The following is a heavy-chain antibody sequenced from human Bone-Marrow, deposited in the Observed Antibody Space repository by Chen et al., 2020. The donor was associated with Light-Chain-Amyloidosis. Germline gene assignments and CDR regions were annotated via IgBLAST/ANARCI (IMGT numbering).Heavy chain of an antibody. Sequence: DVQLVESGGGLIQPGESLRLSCAASGFTFSDYYMHWVRQGPGKGLVWVSRSNGDGTDIKYADSVRGRFTISRDSAKNTAYLQMNSLRTEDTAVYYCARSVSGTFDYWGQGALVTVSS. CDR3: ARSVSGTFDY. V-gene: IGHV3-74*01. J-gene: IGHJ4*02. CDR2: SNGDGTDI. CDR1: GFTFSDYY. D-gene: IGHD1-1*01.